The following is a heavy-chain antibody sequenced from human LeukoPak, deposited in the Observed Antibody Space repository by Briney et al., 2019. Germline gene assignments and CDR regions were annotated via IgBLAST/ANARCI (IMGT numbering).Heavy chain of an antibody. CDR3: ARVRGSYHFDY. V-gene: IGHV3-48*01. CDR2: ITSSSSAI. D-gene: IGHD1-26*01. CDR1: GFTFSGYS. Sequence: QTGGSLRLSCAASGFTFSGYSMNRVRQAPGKGLEWVSYITSSSSAIYYADSVKGRFTISRDNARNSLYLQMNSLRAEDTAVYYCARVRGSYHFDYWGQGTLVTVSS. J-gene: IGHJ4*02.